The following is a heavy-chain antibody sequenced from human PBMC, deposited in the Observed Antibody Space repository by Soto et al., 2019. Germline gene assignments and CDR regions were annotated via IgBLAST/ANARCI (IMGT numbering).Heavy chain of an antibody. Sequence: SETLSLTCTVSGGSISSYYWSWIRQPAGKGLEWIGRIYTSGSTNYNPSLKSRVTMSVDTSKNQFSLKLSSVTAADTAVYYCARNVDAHGSNSGYYFDYWGQGTLVTVSS. CDR1: GGSISSYY. D-gene: IGHD3-10*01. CDR2: IYTSGST. V-gene: IGHV4-4*07. J-gene: IGHJ4*02. CDR3: ARNVDAHGSNSGYYFDY.